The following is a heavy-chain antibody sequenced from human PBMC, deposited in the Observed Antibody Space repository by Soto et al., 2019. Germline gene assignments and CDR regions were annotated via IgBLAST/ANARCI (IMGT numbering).Heavy chain of an antibody. Sequence: PSETLSLTCTVSGGSISSSSYYWGWIRQPPGKGLEWIGRINYSGSTNYNPSLKSRVTISVDTSKNQFSLKLSSVTAADTAVYYCATSYYNFWSGYYLVYFDYWGQGTLVTVSS. J-gene: IGHJ4*02. D-gene: IGHD3-3*01. CDR3: ATSYYNFWSGYYLVYFDY. CDR1: GGSISSSSYY. CDR2: INYSGST. V-gene: IGHV4-39*07.